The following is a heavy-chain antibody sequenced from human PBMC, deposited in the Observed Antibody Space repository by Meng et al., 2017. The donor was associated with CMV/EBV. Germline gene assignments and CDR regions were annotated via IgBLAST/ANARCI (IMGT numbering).Heavy chain of an antibody. CDR1: GFTFSSYS. V-gene: IGHV3-48*04. CDR2: ISSSSSSI. CDR3: ARTPNLRSPDY. D-gene: IGHD4-17*01. J-gene: IGHJ4*02. Sequence: GESLKISCAASGFTFSSYSMNWVRQAPGKGLEWLSYISSSSSSIYYADSVKGRFTISRDNAKNSLYLEMNSLRAEDTALYYCARTPNLRSPDYWGQGTLVTVSS.